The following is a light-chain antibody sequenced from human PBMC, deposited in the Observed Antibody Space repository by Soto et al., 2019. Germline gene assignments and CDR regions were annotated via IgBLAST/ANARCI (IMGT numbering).Light chain of an antibody. J-gene: IGKJ4*01. V-gene: IGKV3-11*01. Sequence: EIVLTQSPSTLSLSPGERATLSCRASQSVINYLAWYQQKPCQAPRLLIYDTSNSATGSPARFSGSGSGTDFTLIISSLEPEDFAVYYCQQRANWPLTFGGGTKVDIK. CDR3: QQRANWPLT. CDR2: DTS. CDR1: QSVINY.